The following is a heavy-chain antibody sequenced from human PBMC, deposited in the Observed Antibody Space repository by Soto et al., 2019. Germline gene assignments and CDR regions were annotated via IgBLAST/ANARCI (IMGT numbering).Heavy chain of an antibody. J-gene: IGHJ3*02. D-gene: IGHD3-10*01. CDR2: IYHSGST. V-gene: IGHV4-30-2*01. CDR1: GGSISSGGYS. Sequence: QLQLQESGSGLVEPSQTLSLTCAVSGGSISSGGYSWIWIRQPPGKGLEWMGYIYHSGSTYYKPSLKSRVTITVDRSKNQFSLKLSSVTAADTAVYYCARLAYMVRGDAFDIWGQGTMVTVSS. CDR3: ARLAYMVRGDAFDI.